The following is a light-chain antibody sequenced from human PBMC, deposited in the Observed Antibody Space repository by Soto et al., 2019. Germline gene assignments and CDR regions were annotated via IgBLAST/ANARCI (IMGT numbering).Light chain of an antibody. CDR1: QSVSSTY. Sequence: VLTQSPGTLSLSPGERATLSCRASQSVSSTYLAWYQRKPGQAPRLLIYGASSRATGIPDRFSGSGSGTDFTLTISRLEPEDFAVYYCQQFGSSPRTFGQGTKVDIK. J-gene: IGKJ1*01. CDR2: GAS. V-gene: IGKV3-20*01. CDR3: QQFGSSPRT.